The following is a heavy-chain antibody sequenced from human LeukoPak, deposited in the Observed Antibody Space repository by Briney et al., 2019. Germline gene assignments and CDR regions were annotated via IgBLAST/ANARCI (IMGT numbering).Heavy chain of an antibody. J-gene: IGHJ5*02. CDR3: SRGGANDL. V-gene: IGHV4-4*07. CDR1: GGSTTSDY. D-gene: IGHD4/OR15-4a*01. CDR2: IFTSGST. Sequence: SETLSLTCTVSGGSTTSDYWSWIRRPAGKGLEWIGRIFTSGSTTYNPSLKSRVTMSLDTSKNQFFLKLSSVTAADTAAYFCSRGGANDLWGQGTLVTVSS.